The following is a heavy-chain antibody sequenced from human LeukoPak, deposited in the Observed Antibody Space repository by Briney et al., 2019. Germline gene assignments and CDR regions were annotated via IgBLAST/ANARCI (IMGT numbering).Heavy chain of an antibody. CDR3: AKVKGKDGIRDSYDV. CDR2: ISGSGGST. D-gene: IGHD1-14*01. Sequence: PGGSLRLSCAASGFIFSSYGISWVRQAPAKGLEWVSAISGSGGSTDYADSVKGRFTISRDNSKNTLYLQMNSLRAEDTAVYYCAKVKGKDGIRDSYDVWGQGTMVIVSS. CDR1: GFIFSSYG. J-gene: IGHJ3*01. V-gene: IGHV3-23*01.